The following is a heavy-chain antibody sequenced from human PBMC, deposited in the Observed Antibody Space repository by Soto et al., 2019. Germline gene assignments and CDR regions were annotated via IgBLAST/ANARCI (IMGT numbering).Heavy chain of an antibody. D-gene: IGHD1-20*01. J-gene: IGHJ5*02. CDR1: GGSISSSSYY. Sequence: LETLSLTSTVSGGSISSSSYYWGWIRQHPGKGLEWIGSIYYSGSTYYNPSLKSRVTISVDTSKNQFSLKLSSVTAADTAVYYCASPREGITGTKVNWFDTWGQGTLVTVSS. CDR2: IYYSGST. V-gene: IGHV4-39*01. CDR3: ASPREGITGTKVNWFDT.